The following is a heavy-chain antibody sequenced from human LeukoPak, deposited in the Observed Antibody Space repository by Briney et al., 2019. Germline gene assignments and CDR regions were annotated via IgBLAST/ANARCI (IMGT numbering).Heavy chain of an antibody. J-gene: IGHJ3*02. CDR1: GYSFTSYW. D-gene: IGHD3-10*01. Sequence: GESLKISCKGSGYSFTSYWIGWVRQMPGKGLEWMGIIHPGDSDTRYSPSFQGQVTISADKSISTAYLQWSSLKASDTAMYYCARRFRGPDDAFDIWGQGTMVTVSS. V-gene: IGHV5-51*01. CDR2: IHPGDSDT. CDR3: ARRFRGPDDAFDI.